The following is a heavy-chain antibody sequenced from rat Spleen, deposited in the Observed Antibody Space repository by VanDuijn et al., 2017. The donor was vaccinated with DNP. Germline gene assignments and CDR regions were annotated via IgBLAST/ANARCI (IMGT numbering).Heavy chain of an antibody. D-gene: IGHD1-4*01. Sequence: EVQLVESGGGLVQPGRSLKLSCAASGFTFSDYYMAWVRQAPTKGLEWVAYTNYDGGSTYNGDSVKGRFTISRDNAKSTLYLQMNSLRSEDMATDYCARHVLPLRVWDYWGQGVVVTVSS. V-gene: IGHV5-22*01. CDR1: GFTFSDYY. CDR2: TNYDGGST. CDR3: ARHVLPLRVWDY. J-gene: IGHJ2*01.